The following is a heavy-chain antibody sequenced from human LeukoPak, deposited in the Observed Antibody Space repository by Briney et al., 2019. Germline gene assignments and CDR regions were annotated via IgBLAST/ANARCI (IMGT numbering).Heavy chain of an antibody. V-gene: IGHV4-34*01. CDR2: INHSGST. CDR1: GGSFCVYY. D-gene: IGHD3-10*01. J-gene: IGHJ4*02. CDR3: ARSYGSGSYGLVPRPGFDY. Sequence: SETLSLTCAVYGGSFCVYYWSWMRQPPGKGLEWIGEINHSGSTNYIPSLKSRVPISLDTSKNQFLLRLRSVTAAETAVYYCARSYGSGSYGLVPRPGFDYWGQGTLVTVSS.